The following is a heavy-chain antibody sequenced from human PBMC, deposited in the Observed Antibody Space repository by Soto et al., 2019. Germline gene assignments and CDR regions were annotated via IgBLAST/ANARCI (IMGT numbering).Heavy chain of an antibody. CDR1: GFTVSSNY. CDR3: ARPTLGIGYCDY. J-gene: IGHJ4*02. CDR2: IYSGGST. D-gene: IGHD7-27*01. Sequence: GGSLRLSCAASGFTVSSNYMSWVRQAPGKGLEWVSVIYSGGSTYYADSVKGRFTISRDNSKNQLYLQMNSLRAEDTAVYYCARPTLGIGYCDYWGQGTLVTVSA. V-gene: IGHV3-53*01.